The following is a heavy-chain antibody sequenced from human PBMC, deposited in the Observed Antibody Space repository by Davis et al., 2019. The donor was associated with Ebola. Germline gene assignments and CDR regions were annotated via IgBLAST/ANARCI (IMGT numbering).Heavy chain of an antibody. J-gene: IGHJ6*04. V-gene: IGHV3-21*04. CDR2: ISSDSDYI. Sequence: GGSLRLSCAASGFTFSSYSMNWVRQAPGKGLEWVSSISSDSDYIYYADSVKGRFTISRDNSKKTLYLQMNSLRAEDTAVYYCAKSGLSFGVVKYHYGMDVWGKGTMVTVSS. CDR3: AKSGLSFGVVKYHYGMDV. D-gene: IGHD3-3*01. CDR1: GFTFSSYS.